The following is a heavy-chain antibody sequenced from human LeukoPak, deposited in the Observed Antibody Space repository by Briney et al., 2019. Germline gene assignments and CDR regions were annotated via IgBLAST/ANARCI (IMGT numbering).Heavy chain of an antibody. J-gene: IGHJ3*01. CDR1: GDSVSTCDGA. CDR3: ARGRASVFDV. V-gene: IGHV6-1*01. Sequence: SQTLSLTCAISGDSVSTCDGAWNRVTQSPARGLEWLGRTYYTSNCNTSYAVPVNSRIDTNQDTSKNQFSLQLSSVTSEDAAVYYCARGRASVFDVWGQGTMVTVS. D-gene: IGHD6-19*01. CDR2: TYYTSNCNT.